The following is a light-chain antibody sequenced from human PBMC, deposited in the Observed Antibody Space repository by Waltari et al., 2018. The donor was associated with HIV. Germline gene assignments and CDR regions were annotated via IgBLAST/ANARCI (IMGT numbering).Light chain of an antibody. CDR2: SAT. Sequence: DIQMTQSPSSLSAFAGDRVTIICRASQSVHNFLNWYQQKPGRAPNLLVQSATGLKSGVPSRFSGSGSGTEFTLTISSLQLEDVATYYCQQSYSDVATFGQGTKVEI. CDR1: QSVHNF. V-gene: IGKV1-39*01. CDR3: QQSYSDVAT. J-gene: IGKJ2*01.